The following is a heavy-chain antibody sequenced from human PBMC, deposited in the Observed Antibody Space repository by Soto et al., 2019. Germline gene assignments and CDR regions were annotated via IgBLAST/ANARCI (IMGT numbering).Heavy chain of an antibody. CDR2: IIPIFGTA. Sequence: QVQLVQSGAEVKKPGSSVKVSCKAPGGTFSSYAISWVRQAPGQGLEWMGGIIPIFGTANYAQKFQGRVTITADESMSTGYMELSSLRSEDTAVYYCARSQGGSTSLDIYYYYYYGMDVWGQGTTVTVSS. V-gene: IGHV1-69*01. D-gene: IGHD2-2*01. CDR1: GGTFSSYA. CDR3: ARSQGGSTSLDIYYYYYYGMDV. J-gene: IGHJ6*02.